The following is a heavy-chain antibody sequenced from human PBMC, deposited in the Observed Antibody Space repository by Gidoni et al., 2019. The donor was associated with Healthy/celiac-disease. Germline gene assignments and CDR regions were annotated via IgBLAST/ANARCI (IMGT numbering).Heavy chain of an antibody. D-gene: IGHD6-19*01. CDR2: ISSSSSYI. Sequence: EVQLVESGGGLVKPGGSLRRSCAASGFTFSSYSMNWFRQAPGKGLEWVSSISSSSSYIYYADSVKGRFTISRDNAKNSLYLQMNSLRAEDTAVYYCARDRAVAAHDYWGQGTLVTVSS. J-gene: IGHJ4*02. CDR1: GFTFSSYS. V-gene: IGHV3-21*01. CDR3: ARDRAVAAHDY.